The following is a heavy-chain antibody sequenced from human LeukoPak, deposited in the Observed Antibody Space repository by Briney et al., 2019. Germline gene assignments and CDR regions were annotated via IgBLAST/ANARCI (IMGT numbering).Heavy chain of an antibody. CDR2: INPNSGGT. D-gene: IGHD3-10*01. V-gene: IGHV1-2*06. J-gene: IGHJ4*02. CDR3: ARMVRGVIPYFDY. CDR1: GYTFTGYY. Sequence: ASVKVSCKASGYTFTGYYMHWVRQAPGQGLEWRGRINPNSGGTNYAQKFQGRVTMTRDTSISTAYMELSRLRSDDTAVYYCARMVRGVIPYFDYWGQGTLVTVSS.